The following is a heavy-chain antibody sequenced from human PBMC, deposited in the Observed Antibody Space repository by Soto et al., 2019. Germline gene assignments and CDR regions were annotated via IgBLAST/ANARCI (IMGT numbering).Heavy chain of an antibody. D-gene: IGHD6-19*01. V-gene: IGHV1-46*01. Sequence: ASVKVSCKASGYTFTSYYMHWVRQAPGQGLEWMGTINPSGGSTSYAQKFQGRVTMTRDTSTSTVYMELSSLRSEDTAVYYCARERGGIAVAEPDFDYWGQGTLVTVSS. CDR3: ARERGGIAVAEPDFDY. J-gene: IGHJ4*02. CDR2: INPSGGST. CDR1: GYTFTSYY.